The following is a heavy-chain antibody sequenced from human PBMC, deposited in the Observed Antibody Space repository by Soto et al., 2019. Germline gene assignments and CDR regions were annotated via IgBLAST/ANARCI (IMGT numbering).Heavy chain of an antibody. CDR3: AKDMASAVAGTAGYYYYYYGMDV. V-gene: IGHV3-9*01. J-gene: IGHJ6*02. Sequence: GGSLRLSCAASGFTFDDYAMHWVRQAPGKGLEWVSGISWNSGSIGYADSVKGRFTISRDNAKNSLYLQMNSLRAEDTALYYCAKDMASAVAGTAGYYYYYYGMDVWGQGTTVTVSS. CDR1: GFTFDDYA. D-gene: IGHD6-19*01. CDR2: ISWNSGSI.